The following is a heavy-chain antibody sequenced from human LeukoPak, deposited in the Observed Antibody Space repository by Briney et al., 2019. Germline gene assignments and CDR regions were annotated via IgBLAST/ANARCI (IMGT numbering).Heavy chain of an antibody. CDR3: ARGHCSSTSCYLQRYYYYMDV. Sequence: ASVKVSCKASGGTFSSYAISWVRQAPGQGLEWMGGIIPIFGTANYAQKFQGRVTITTDGSTSTAYMELSSLRSEDTAVYYCARGHCSSTSCYLQRYYYYMDVWGKGTTVTVSS. CDR1: GGTFSSYA. D-gene: IGHD2-2*01. J-gene: IGHJ6*03. CDR2: IIPIFGTA. V-gene: IGHV1-69*05.